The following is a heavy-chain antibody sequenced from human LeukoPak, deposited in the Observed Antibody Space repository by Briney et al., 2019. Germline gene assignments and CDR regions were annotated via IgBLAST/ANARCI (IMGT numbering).Heavy chain of an antibody. CDR1: GFTFTTYS. Sequence: KTGGSPRLSCEASGFTFTTYSMTWVRQAPGKGLEWVSIISSGSSAIFSADALKGRFTISRDNSKNTLYLQMNSLRAEDTAVYYCAKDSGWFDPWGQGTLVTVSS. V-gene: IGHV3-21*04. CDR2: ISSGSSAI. D-gene: IGHD6-25*01. J-gene: IGHJ5*02. CDR3: AKDSGWFDP.